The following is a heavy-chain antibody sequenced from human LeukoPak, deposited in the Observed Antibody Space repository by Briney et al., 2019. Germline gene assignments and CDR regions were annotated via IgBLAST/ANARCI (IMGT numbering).Heavy chain of an antibody. CDR3: AKDHGGYSSGWNLNWFDP. CDR1: GFTFSSYE. V-gene: IGHV3-48*03. J-gene: IGHJ5*02. Sequence: PGGSLRLSCAASGFTFSSYEMNWVRQAPGKGLEWVSYIGVSGTTMYYAESVKGRFTISRDNAKNTLCLQMNSLRAEDTAVYYCAKDHGGYSSGWNLNWFDPWGQGTLVTVSS. CDR2: IGVSGTTM. D-gene: IGHD6-19*01.